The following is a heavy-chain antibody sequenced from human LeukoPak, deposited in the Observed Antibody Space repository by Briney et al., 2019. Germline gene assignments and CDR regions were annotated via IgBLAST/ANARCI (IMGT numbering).Heavy chain of an antibody. D-gene: IGHD3-22*01. Sequence: KASETLSLTCTVSGGSIRSGSYYWSWIGQPAGKGLEWIGRIYTSGSTNFNPSLKSRLTISLDTSKNQFSLKLSSVTAADTAVYYCARETSGYYEFFDYWGQGTLVTVSS. CDR3: ARETSGYYEFFDY. J-gene: IGHJ4*02. CDR2: IYTSGST. V-gene: IGHV4-61*02. CDR1: GGSIRSGSYY.